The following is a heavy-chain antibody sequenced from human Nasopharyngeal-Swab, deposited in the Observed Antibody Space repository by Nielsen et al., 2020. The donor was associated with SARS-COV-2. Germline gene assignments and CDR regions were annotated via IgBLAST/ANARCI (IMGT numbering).Heavy chain of an antibody. Sequence: ASVKVSCKASGYTFTSYYMHWVRQAPGQGLEWMGWINPNSGGTNYAQKFQGRVTMTRDTSISTAYMELSRLRSDDTAVYYCARGPYYDSSGYSDYWGQGTLVTVSS. V-gene: IGHV1-2*02. CDR2: INPNSGGT. D-gene: IGHD3-22*01. CDR3: ARGPYYDSSGYSDY. CDR1: GYTFTSYY. J-gene: IGHJ4*02.